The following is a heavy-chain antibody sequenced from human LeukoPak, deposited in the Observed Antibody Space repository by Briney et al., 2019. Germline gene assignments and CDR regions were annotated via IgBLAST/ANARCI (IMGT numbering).Heavy chain of an antibody. CDR1: GFTFSSYA. D-gene: IGHD3-22*01. CDR3: AKGRTFFYDSSGSSLDS. V-gene: IGHV3-30-3*01. Sequence: PGRSLRLSCAASGFTFSSYAMHWVRQAPGKGLEWVAVILYDGSKEYYPDSVKGRFTVSRDNSKNTLSLRMNSLRPEDTAVYFCAKGRTFFYDSSGSSLDSWGQGTLVTVSS. J-gene: IGHJ4*02. CDR2: ILYDGSKE.